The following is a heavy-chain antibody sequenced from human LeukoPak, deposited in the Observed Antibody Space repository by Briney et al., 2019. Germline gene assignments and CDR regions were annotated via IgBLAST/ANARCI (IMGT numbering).Heavy chain of an antibody. J-gene: IGHJ5*02. CDR3: ARDTQEQGNWFDP. D-gene: IGHD6-13*01. CDR1: GFTFSNHA. V-gene: IGHV3-30-3*01. Sequence: PGGSLRLSCAASGFTFSNHAIHWVRQAPGKGLEWVALISYDGSNKYYADSVKGRFTISRDNSKNTLYLQMNSLRLEDMAVYYCARDTQEQGNWFDPWGQGTLVTVSS. CDR2: ISYDGSNK.